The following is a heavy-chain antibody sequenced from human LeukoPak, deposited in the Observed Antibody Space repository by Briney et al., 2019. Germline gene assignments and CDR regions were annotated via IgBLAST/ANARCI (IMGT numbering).Heavy chain of an antibody. D-gene: IGHD3-3*02. Sequence: GRSLRLSCAASGFTFSSYAMHWVRQAPGKGLEWVAFIRYDGSNKYYADSVKGRFTISRDNSKNTLYLQMNSLRAEDTAVYYCAKDRRSLALDYWGQGTLVTVSS. CDR1: GFTFSSYA. CDR3: AKDRRSLALDY. V-gene: IGHV3-30*02. J-gene: IGHJ4*02. CDR2: IRYDGSNK.